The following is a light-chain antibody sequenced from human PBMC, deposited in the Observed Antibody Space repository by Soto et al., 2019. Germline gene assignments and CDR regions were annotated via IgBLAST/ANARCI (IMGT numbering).Light chain of an antibody. Sequence: IQLTQSPPSLSASVGDRVTITCRASQDIAIYLAWYQQKPGEAPNLLIHTASTLHGGVPSRFSGSGSGTDFTLTITSLQAEDFATYYCQQTRSYPSTFGGGTKVGIK. CDR2: TAS. CDR1: QDIAIY. V-gene: IGKV1-9*01. CDR3: QQTRSYPST. J-gene: IGKJ4*01.